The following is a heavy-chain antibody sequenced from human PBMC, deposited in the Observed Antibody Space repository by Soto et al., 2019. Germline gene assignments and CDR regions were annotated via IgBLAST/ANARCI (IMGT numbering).Heavy chain of an antibody. Sequence: GASVKVSCKASGGTFSSYAISWVRQAPGQGLEWTGGIIPIFGTANYAQKFQGRVTITADESTSTAYMELSSLRSEDTAVYYCARREYQLLFDNWFDPWGQGTLVTVSS. V-gene: IGHV1-69*13. CDR1: GGTFSSYA. J-gene: IGHJ5*02. CDR3: ARREYQLLFDNWFDP. D-gene: IGHD2-2*01. CDR2: IIPIFGTA.